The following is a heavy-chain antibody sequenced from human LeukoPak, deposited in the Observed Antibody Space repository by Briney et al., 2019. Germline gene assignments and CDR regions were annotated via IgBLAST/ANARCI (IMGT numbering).Heavy chain of an antibody. CDR3: ARNYGSGNYYTPSDL. J-gene: IGHJ5*02. CDR1: GYTFTTYW. Sequence: GESLKISCKGSGYTFTTYWIAWVRQMPRKGLEWMGIVYPGDYDTRYSPSFQGQVTISADKSINTAYLQWSNLKASDTAMYYCARNYGSGNYYTPSDLWGQGTLVTVSS. D-gene: IGHD3-10*01. V-gene: IGHV5-51*01. CDR2: VYPGDYDT.